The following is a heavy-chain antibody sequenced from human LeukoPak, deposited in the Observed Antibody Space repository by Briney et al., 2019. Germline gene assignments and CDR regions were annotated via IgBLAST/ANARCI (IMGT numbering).Heavy chain of an antibody. V-gene: IGHV3-53*01. J-gene: IGHJ4*02. CDR1: GFTVSSNY. CDR2: IYSGGST. D-gene: IGHD1-26*01. Sequence: GSLRLSCAASGFTVSSNYMSWVRQAPGKGLEWVSVIYSGGSTYYADSVKGRFTISRDNSKNTLYLQMNSLRAEDTAVYYCAKDHTVGATFGVYFDYWGQGTLVTVSS. CDR3: AKDHTVGATFGVYFDY.